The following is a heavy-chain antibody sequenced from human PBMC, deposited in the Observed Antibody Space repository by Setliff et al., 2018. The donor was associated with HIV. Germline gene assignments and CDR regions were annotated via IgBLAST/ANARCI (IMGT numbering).Heavy chain of an antibody. CDR2: ITPSGAT. J-gene: IGHJ3*01. CDR3: ARVRVRRGTYSAVGHLNGFDL. D-gene: IGHD1-26*01. CDR1: GGSVSGHY. V-gene: IGHV4-34*01. Sequence: PSETLSLTCAVYGGSVSGHYWGWFRQPPGKGLEWIGEITPSGATNYLPSRKSRVTMSLDTSKNQFSLNLISVTAADTAVYYCARVRVRRGTYSAVGHLNGFDLWGQGTMVTVSS.